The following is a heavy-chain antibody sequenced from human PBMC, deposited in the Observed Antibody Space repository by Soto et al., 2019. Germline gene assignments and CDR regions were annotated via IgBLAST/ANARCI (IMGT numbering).Heavy chain of an antibody. V-gene: IGHV4-34*01. J-gene: IGHJ4*02. CDR3: TRGLFSGSSYSGSWYYFDS. D-gene: IGHD1-26*01. CDR2: INHSGSS. CDR1: GGSFSGYI. Sequence: SETLSLTCAVSGGSFSGYIWTWIRQTPGKGLQWIGQINHSGSSIYNSSLKNRVTISTMSNNKFSLELSSVTAADTAVYYCTRGLFSGSSYSGSWYYFDSWGQGTMVTVS.